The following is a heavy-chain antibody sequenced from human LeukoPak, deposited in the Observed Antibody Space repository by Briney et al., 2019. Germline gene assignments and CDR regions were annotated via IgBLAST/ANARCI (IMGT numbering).Heavy chain of an antibody. V-gene: IGHV3-30-3*01. J-gene: IGHJ4*02. Sequence: GGSLRLSCAASGFTFSSYAMHWVRQAPGKGLEWVAVISYDRSNKYYADSVKGRFTISRDNSKNTLYLQMNSLRAEDTAVYYCARDRMGATPTFDYWGQGTLVTVSS. CDR1: GFTFSSYA. CDR3: ARDRMGATPTFDY. D-gene: IGHD1-26*01. CDR2: ISYDRSNK.